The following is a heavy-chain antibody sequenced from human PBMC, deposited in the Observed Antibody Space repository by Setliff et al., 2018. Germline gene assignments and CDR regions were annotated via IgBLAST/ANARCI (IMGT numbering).Heavy chain of an antibody. V-gene: IGHV1-18*01. Sequence: ASVKVSCKASGYTFTNYGINWVRQAPGQGLEWMGWINNYNMNTNYPQKFLGRVTMTTDTSAETAYMELRSLRSDDTAIYYCARLVRFCTKIACQRLSGAEHWGQGTLVTVSS. CDR2: INNYNMNT. D-gene: IGHD2-8*01. CDR1: GYTFTNYG. J-gene: IGHJ4*02. CDR3: ARLVRFCTKIACQRLSGAEH.